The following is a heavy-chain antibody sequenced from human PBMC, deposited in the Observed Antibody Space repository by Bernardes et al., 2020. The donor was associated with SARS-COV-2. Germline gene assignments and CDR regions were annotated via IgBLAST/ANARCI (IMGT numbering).Heavy chain of an antibody. V-gene: IGHV3-7*04. Sequence: GGSLRLSCAASGFTFSSYWMSWVRQAPGKGLEWVANIKQDGSEKYYVDSVKGRFTISRDNAKNSLYLQMNSLRAEDTAVYYCARGDSNYVPFFDYWGQGTLVAFTS. CDR1: GFTFSSYW. J-gene: IGHJ4*02. CDR2: IKQDGSEK. CDR3: ARGDSNYVPFFDY. D-gene: IGHD4-4*01.